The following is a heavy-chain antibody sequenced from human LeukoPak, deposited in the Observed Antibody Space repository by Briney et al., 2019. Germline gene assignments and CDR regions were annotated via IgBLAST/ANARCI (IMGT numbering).Heavy chain of an antibody. CDR3: VRNPGSIAAAGEADY. D-gene: IGHD6-13*01. J-gene: IGHJ4*02. Sequence: VASVKVSFKASGYTFTGYYMHWVRQAPGQGLEWMGWINPNSGGTNYAQKFQGRVTMTRDTSISTAYMELSRLRSDDTAVYYCVRNPGSIAAAGEADYWGQGTLVTVSS. CDR2: INPNSGGT. CDR1: GYTFTGYY. V-gene: IGHV1-2*02.